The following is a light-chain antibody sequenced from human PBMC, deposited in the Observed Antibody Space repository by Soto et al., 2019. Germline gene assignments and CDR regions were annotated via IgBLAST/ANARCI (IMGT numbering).Light chain of an antibody. CDR2: EGS. V-gene: IGLV2-23*01. CDR3: CSYAGRSTWV. J-gene: IGLJ3*02. Sequence: QSALTQPASVSGSPGQSITISCTGTSSDVGNYNLVSWYQQHPGKAPKLMIYEGSKWPSGVSNRFSGSKSGNTASLTIPGLQAEDEADYYCCSYAGRSTWVFGGGTKLTVL. CDR1: SSDVGNYNL.